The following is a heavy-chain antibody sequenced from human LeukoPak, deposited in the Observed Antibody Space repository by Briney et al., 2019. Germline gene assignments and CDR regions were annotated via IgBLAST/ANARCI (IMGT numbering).Heavy chain of an antibody. V-gene: IGHV3-23*01. Sequence: GGSLRLSCAASGFTFSNYAMSWVRQAPGKGLEWVSSISDSGGSTYYADSVKGRFTISRDNSKNTLYLQMNSLRAEDTAVYYCAKGGYYDSSGYLYLSYFDYWGQGTLVTVSS. D-gene: IGHD3-22*01. CDR3: AKGGYYDSSGYLYLSYFDY. CDR1: GFTFSNYA. CDR2: ISDSGGST. J-gene: IGHJ4*02.